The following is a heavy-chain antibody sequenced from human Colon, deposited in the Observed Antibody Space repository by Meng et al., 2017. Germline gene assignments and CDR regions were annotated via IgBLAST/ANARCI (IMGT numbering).Heavy chain of an antibody. V-gene: IGHV4-59*01. CDR2: IYYTGGT. Sequence: SETLSLSCTVSGLSLSSFYWTWIRQPPGQGLESLGYIYYTGGTYYSPSLKSRVTLSVDRSRNQFYLNLTSVTAADTAVYYCARVRYCSSTSCLYYFDYWGQGTLVNGAS. D-gene: IGHD2-2*01. CDR3: ARVRYCSSTSCLYYFDY. J-gene: IGHJ4*01. CDR1: GLSLSSFY.